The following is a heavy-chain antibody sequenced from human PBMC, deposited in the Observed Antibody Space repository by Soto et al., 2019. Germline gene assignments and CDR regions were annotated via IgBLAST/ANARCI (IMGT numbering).Heavy chain of an antibody. Sequence: ASVKVSCKASGYTFTSYYMHWVRQAPGQGLEWMGIINPSGGSTSYVQKFQGRVTMTRDTSTSTVYMELSSLRSEDTAVYYCARDQRLNYYYDSSGYWFPDAFDIWGQGTMVTVSS. CDR2: INPSGGST. CDR3: ARDQRLNYYYDSSGYWFPDAFDI. J-gene: IGHJ3*02. V-gene: IGHV1-46*01. D-gene: IGHD3-22*01. CDR1: GYTFTSYY.